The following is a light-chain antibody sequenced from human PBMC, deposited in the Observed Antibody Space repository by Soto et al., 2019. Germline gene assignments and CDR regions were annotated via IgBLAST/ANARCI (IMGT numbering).Light chain of an antibody. CDR3: QQYYSTPLT. CDR1: QSVLYSSDNKNY. J-gene: IGKJ4*01. CDR2: WAS. V-gene: IGKV4-1*01. Sequence: DIVMTQSPDSLAVSLGERVTINCKSGQSVLYSSDNKNYLAWYQQKPGQPPKLVIYWASTRESGVPDRFSGSGSGADFTLTISSLQAEDVAVYYCQQYYSTPLTFGGGTKVEIK.